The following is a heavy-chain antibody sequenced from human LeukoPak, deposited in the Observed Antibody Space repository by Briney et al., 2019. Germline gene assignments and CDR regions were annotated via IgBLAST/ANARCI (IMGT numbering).Heavy chain of an antibody. CDR3: ATLAGVTAARFDY. D-gene: IGHD2-21*02. Sequence: ASVKVSCKTSGYTFTIYDINWVRQATGQGLEWMGWMNPNSGNTGYAQKFQGRVTMTRNTSISTAYMELSSLRSEDTAVYYCATLAGVTAARFDYWGQGTLVTVSS. CDR2: MNPNSGNT. V-gene: IGHV1-8*01. J-gene: IGHJ4*02. CDR1: GYTFTIYD.